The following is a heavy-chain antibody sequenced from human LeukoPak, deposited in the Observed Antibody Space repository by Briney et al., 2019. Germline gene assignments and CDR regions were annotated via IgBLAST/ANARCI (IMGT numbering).Heavy chain of an antibody. V-gene: IGHV4-4*07. CDR2: IYTSGST. D-gene: IGHD3-22*01. CDR1: GGSISSYY. Sequence: SETLSLTCTVSGGSISSYYWSWIRQPAGKGLEWIGRIYTSGSTNYNPSLKSRVAMSVDTSKNQFSLKLSSVTAADTAVYYCARDSWVVVVIGESAWFDPWGQGTLVTVSS. CDR3: ARDSWVVVVIGESAWFDP. J-gene: IGHJ5*02.